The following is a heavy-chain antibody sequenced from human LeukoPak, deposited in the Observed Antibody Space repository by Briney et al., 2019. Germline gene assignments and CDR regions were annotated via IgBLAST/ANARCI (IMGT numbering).Heavy chain of an antibody. CDR3: ASLDLQGYGLD. J-gene: IGHJ4*02. D-gene: IGHD5-18*01. CDR1: GGSISSYY. CDR2: IYYSGST. V-gene: IGHV4-59*01. Sequence: SETLSLTCTVSGGSISSYYWSWIRQPPGKGLEWIGYIYYSGSTNCNPSLKSRVTISVDTSKNQFSLKLSSVTAADTAVYYCASLDLQGYGLDWGQGTLVTVSS.